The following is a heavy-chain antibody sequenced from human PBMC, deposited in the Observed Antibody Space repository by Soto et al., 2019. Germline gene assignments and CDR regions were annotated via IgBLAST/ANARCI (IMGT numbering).Heavy chain of an antibody. CDR3: ATGVNYRPILG. CDR1: GFAVSSNH. CDR2: ILKDDRT. V-gene: IGHV3-66*01. J-gene: IGHJ4*02. Sequence: EVQLVESGGGLVQPGGSLTLSCAASGFAVSSNHMTWVRLAPGKGLEWLSVILKDDRTFYADSVNGRFIISRDNSENTLYLHMNSLRDEDTAVYHCATGVNYRPILGWGQGTLVTVSS. D-gene: IGHD3-16*01.